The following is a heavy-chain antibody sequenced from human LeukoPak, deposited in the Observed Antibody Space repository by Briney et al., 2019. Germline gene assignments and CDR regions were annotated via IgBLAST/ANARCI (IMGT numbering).Heavy chain of an antibody. J-gene: IGHJ4*02. Sequence: ASVKVSCKASGYTFTSYYMHWVRQAPGQGLEWMGIMNPGGSTIYAQKFQGRVTMTRDTSTSTAYMELRSLRSDDTAVYYCARGALRSSGWRLRFDYWGQGTLVTVSS. CDR1: GYTFTSYY. CDR3: ARGALRSSGWRLRFDY. D-gene: IGHD6-19*01. V-gene: IGHV1-46*01. CDR2: MNPGGST.